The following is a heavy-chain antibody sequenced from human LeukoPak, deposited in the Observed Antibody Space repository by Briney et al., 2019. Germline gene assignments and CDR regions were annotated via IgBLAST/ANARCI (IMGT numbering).Heavy chain of an antibody. CDR2: FYYSGST. Sequence: SETLSLTCTVSGSSISSNCWTWMRQPPGKGREWIGYFYYSGSTTYNPSLKSRVTISVDTSKNQFSLKLSSVAAADTAIYYCARHEGVSGYYPLDYWGQGTLVTVSS. CDR1: GSSISSNC. D-gene: IGHD3-22*01. CDR3: ARHEGVSGYYPLDY. J-gene: IGHJ4*02. V-gene: IGHV4-59*08.